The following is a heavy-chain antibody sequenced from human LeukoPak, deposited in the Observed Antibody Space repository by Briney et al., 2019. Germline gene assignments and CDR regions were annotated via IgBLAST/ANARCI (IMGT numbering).Heavy chain of an antibody. D-gene: IGHD1-14*01. Sequence: GGSLRLSCAASGFTFNSYAMSWVPQAPGKGLEWVSAISGSGGSKFYADSVKGRFTISRDNSKNTLYLQMNSLRAEDTAVYYCASAPGDYWGQGTLVTVSS. CDR1: GFTFNSYA. J-gene: IGHJ4*02. CDR2: ISGSGGSK. V-gene: IGHV3-23*01. CDR3: ASAPGDY.